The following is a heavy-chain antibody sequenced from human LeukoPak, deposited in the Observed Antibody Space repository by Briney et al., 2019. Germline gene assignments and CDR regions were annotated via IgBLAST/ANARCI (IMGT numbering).Heavy chain of an antibody. J-gene: IGHJ6*03. CDR1: GITFSSYG. V-gene: IGHV3-23*01. D-gene: IGHD6-6*01. Sequence: PGGSLRLSCAASGITFSSYGMSWVRQAPGKGLEWVSSISSTGGTTYYADSVKGRFTISRDNSKNTLYLQMNSLRAEDTAIYYCAKPIAARLDYYYYYMDVWGKGTTVTVSS. CDR2: ISSTGGTT. CDR3: AKPIAARLDYYYYYMDV.